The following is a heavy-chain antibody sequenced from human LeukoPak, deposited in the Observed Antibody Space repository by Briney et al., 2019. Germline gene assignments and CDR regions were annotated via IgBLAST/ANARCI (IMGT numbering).Heavy chain of an antibody. CDR2: IDPSDSYT. V-gene: IGHV5-10-1*01. Sequence: GESLRISCKTSGYSFTSYFISWVRQMPGKGLEWVGRIDPSDSYTNYSPSFQCHVTISADKSISTVYLQWISLEASDTAMYYCARHSGFSSGRNWFDPWGQGTLVTVSS. CDR3: ARHSGFSSGRNWFDP. CDR1: GYSFTSYF. D-gene: IGHD6-19*01. J-gene: IGHJ5*02.